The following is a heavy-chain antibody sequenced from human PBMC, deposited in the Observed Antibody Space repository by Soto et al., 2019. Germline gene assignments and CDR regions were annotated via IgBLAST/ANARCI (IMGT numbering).Heavy chain of an antibody. CDR2: INPNSGGT. CDR1: GYTFTVYY. D-gene: IGHD5-18*01. V-gene: IGHV1-2*04. Sequence: ASVKVSCKASGYTFTVYYMHCVRQSPGQGLEWMGWINPNSGGTNYAQKFQGWVTMTRDTSISTAYMELSRLRSDDTAVYYCARMRGYRGASGMDVWGQGTTVTVSS. CDR3: ARMRGYRGASGMDV. J-gene: IGHJ6*02.